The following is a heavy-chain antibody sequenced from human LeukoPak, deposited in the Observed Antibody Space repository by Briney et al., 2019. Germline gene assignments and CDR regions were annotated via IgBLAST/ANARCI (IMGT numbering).Heavy chain of an antibody. Sequence: SETLSLTCSVDGGSFTGYYWTWIRQAPGKGLEWIGEINHRQSSNYNPSPKSRVTLSIDTSKKQFSLQLTSLTAADTAVYYCARVTGYGGDSLRYWGQGSPVTVSS. V-gene: IGHV4-34*01. CDR1: GGSFTGYY. D-gene: IGHD4-23*01. CDR3: ARVTGYGGDSLRY. J-gene: IGHJ4*02. CDR2: INHRQSS.